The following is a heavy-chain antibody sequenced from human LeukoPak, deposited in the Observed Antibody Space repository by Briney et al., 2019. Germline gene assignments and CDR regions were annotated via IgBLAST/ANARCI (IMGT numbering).Heavy chain of an antibody. CDR3: AKKGDGGPYCTGGTCYPYFYYYMDV. CDR1: GFTFSSYG. CDR2: ISGSGGST. D-gene: IGHD2-15*01. Sequence: PGGSLRLSCAASGFTFSSYGMSWVRQAPGRGLEWVSAISGSGGSTYYADSVKSRFTISRDNSKNTLYLQTNSLRAEDTAIYYCAKKGDGGPYCTGGTCYPYFYYYMDVGGKGTTVTI. V-gene: IGHV3-23*01. J-gene: IGHJ6*03.